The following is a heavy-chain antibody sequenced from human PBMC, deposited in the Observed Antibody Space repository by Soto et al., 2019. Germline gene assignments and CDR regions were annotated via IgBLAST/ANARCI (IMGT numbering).Heavy chain of an antibody. CDR2: INPSGGHT. V-gene: IGHV1-46*03. CDR1: GNTFSNYY. Sequence: QVQLVQSGAEVKKPGASVKVSCKASGNTFSNYYIHWVRQAPGQGLEWMGTINPSGGHTTYAQKFLGRVTMTRDTSTSTLYMEVNRLRSEDTAVYYCARGVHVVVVTAAFDYWGQGTLVTVS. D-gene: IGHD2-21*02. J-gene: IGHJ4*02. CDR3: ARGVHVVVVTAAFDY.